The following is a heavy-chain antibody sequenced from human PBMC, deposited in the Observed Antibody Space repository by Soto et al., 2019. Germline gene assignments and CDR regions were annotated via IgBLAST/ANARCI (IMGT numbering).Heavy chain of an antibody. D-gene: IGHD4-17*01. CDR1: GLSFDNYA. Sequence: EVQFLESGGGVVRPGGSLRLSCVASGLSFDNYAMTWVRQSPGKGLEWLACITGTGAVTSYTDSVRGRFTISRDNSKNTLYLQMDCLRADDTAVYYCGKDPNGDYFGTFDFWGQGTTVTVSS. CDR3: GKDPNGDYFGTFDF. CDR2: ITGTGAVT. J-gene: IGHJ3*01. V-gene: IGHV3-23*01.